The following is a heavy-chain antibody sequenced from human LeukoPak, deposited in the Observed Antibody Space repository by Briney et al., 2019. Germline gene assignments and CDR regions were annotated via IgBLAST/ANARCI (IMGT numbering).Heavy chain of an antibody. Sequence: SQTLSLTCTFSGGSISSGSYYWSWIRQPAGKGLEWIGRFYTSGSTNYNPSLKSRVTISVDTSKNQFSLKLSSVTAADTAVYYCARAGILTGYHIFTFDYWGQGTLVTVSS. J-gene: IGHJ4*02. CDR1: GGSISSGSYY. CDR2: FYTSGST. D-gene: IGHD3-9*01. CDR3: ARAGILTGYHIFTFDY. V-gene: IGHV4-61*02.